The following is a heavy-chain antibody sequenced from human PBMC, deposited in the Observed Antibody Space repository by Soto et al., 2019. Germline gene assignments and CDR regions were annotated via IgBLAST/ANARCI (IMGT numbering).Heavy chain of an antibody. CDR2: INAGNGNT. J-gene: IGHJ4*02. CDR1: GYTFASYS. V-gene: IGHV1-3*01. D-gene: IGHD3-3*01. Sequence: ASVKLSCKASGYTFASYSRHWVHQAPGQRLEWMGWINAGNGNTKYSQKFQGRVTITRDTSASTAYMELSSLRSEDTAVYYCARSLVRFTISIRAGIDYWGQGTLVTVSS. CDR3: ARSLVRFTISIRAGIDY.